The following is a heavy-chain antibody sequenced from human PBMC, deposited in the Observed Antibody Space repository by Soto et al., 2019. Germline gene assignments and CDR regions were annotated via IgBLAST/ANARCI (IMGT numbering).Heavy chain of an antibody. CDR3: SRGRLSLYLVPTTQRGFDP. CDR2: INQSGST. CDR1: GGSFSGYY. V-gene: IGHV4-34*01. Sequence: QVQLQQWGAGLLKPSETLSLTCAVYGGSFSGYYWSWIRQPPGKGLEWIGEINQSGSTNYNPSLKSRVIISVDTSKNQFSLKLNSVTAADTAVYYCSRGRLSLYLVPTTQRGFDPWGQGTLVTVSS. J-gene: IGHJ5*02. D-gene: IGHD5-12*01.